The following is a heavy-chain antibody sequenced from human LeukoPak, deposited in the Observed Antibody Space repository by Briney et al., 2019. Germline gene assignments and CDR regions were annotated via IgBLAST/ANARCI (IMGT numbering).Heavy chain of an antibody. J-gene: IGHJ6*02. CDR1: GATGFTFSSYW. CDR3: AKSHSSPPYYYYGMDV. Sequence: PGGSLRLSCAASGATGFTFSSYWMHWVRQTPGKGLVWVSRINSDGSSTTYADSVKGRFTISRDNDKNTLYLQMNSLRAEDTAVYYCAKSHSSPPYYYYGMDVWGQGTTVTVSS. V-gene: IGHV3-74*01. D-gene: IGHD6-13*01. CDR2: INSDGSST.